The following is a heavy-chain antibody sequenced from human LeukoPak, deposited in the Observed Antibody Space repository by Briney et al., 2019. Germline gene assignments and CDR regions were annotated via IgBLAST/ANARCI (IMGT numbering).Heavy chain of an antibody. V-gene: IGHV3-21*01. CDR1: GFTFSYYS. CDR2: ISTSSSYI. D-gene: IGHD6-13*01. CDR3: ARDGVAAAGRSDF. J-gene: IGHJ4*02. Sequence: GGSLRLSCAASGFTFSYYSMNWVRQAPGKGLEWVSSISTSSSYIHYADSVKGRFTISRDNAKNSLYLQMNSLRAEDTAVYYCARDGVAAAGRSDFWGQGTLVTVSS.